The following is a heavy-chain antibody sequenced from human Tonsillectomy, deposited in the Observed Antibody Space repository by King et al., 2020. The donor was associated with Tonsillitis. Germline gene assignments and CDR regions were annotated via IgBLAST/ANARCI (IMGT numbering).Heavy chain of an antibody. J-gene: IGHJ4*02. V-gene: IGHV3-74*01. D-gene: IGHD6-19*01. CDR3: AGVPSYSSGWDLDY. CDR1: GFTFSNSW. Sequence: VQLVESGGGLVQPGGSLRLSCAASGFTFSNSWMHWVRQAPGKGLVWVSRINFDGSSTAYADSVKGRFTISRDNAKNTLYLQMNSLRAADTAVYYCAGVPSYSSGWDLDYWGQGTLVTVSS. CDR2: INFDGSST.